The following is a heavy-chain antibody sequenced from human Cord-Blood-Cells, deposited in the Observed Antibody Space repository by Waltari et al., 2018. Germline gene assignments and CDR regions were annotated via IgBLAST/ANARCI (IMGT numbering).Heavy chain of an antibody. V-gene: IGHV3-30*18. CDR3: AKDFAPPGY. Sequence: QVQLAESGGGVVQPGRSLRLSCAASGFTFSSYGMPWVRQAPGKGLEWVAVISYDGSNKYYADSVKGRFTISRDNSKNTLYLQMNSLRAEDTAVYYCAKDFAPPGYWGQGTLVTVSS. CDR1: GFTFSSYG. J-gene: IGHJ4*02. D-gene: IGHD3-3*01. CDR2: ISYDGSNK.